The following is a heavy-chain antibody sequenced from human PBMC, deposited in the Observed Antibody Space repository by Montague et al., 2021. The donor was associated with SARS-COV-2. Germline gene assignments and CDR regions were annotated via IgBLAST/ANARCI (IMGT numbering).Heavy chain of an antibody. CDR3: ALNYFRVRSWCGMDV. V-gene: IGHV4-31*03. D-gene: IGHD3-10*01. Sequence: TLSLTCTVSGGSISSGGYYWSWIRQHPGKGLEWIGYIYYSGSTYYNPSLKSRVTISVDTSKNQFSLKLSSVTAADTAVYYCALNYFRVRSWCGMDVWGQGTTVTVSS. CDR1: GGSISSGGYY. CDR2: IYYSGST. J-gene: IGHJ6*02.